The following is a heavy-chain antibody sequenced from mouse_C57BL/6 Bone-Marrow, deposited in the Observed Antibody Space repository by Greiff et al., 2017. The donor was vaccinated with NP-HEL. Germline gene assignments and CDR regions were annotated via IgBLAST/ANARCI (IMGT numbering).Heavy chain of an antibody. CDR1: GIDFSRYW. CDR3: ARGRRYYGSFDY. Sequence: EVKLMESGGGLVQPGGSLKLSCAASGIDFSRYWMSWVRRAPGKGLEWIGEINPDSSTINYAPSLKDKFIISRDNAKNTLYLQMSKVRSEDTALYYCARGRRYYGSFDYWGQGTTLTVSS. V-gene: IGHV4-1*01. J-gene: IGHJ2*01. CDR2: INPDSSTI. D-gene: IGHD1-1*01.